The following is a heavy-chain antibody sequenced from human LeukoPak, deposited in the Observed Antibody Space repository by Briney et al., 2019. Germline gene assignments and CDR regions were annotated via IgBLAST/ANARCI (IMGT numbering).Heavy chain of an antibody. CDR2: IYYSGST. Sequence: SETLSFTCTLSGGSISSSSYYWGWIRQPPGKGLEWIGSIYYSGSTYYNPSLKSRVTISVDTSKNQFSLKLSSVTAADTAVYYCAESTDYWGQGTLVTVSS. V-gene: IGHV4-39*01. J-gene: IGHJ4*02. CDR3: AESTDY. CDR1: GGSISSSSYY.